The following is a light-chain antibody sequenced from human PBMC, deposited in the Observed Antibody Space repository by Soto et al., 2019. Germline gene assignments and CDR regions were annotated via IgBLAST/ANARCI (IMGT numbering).Light chain of an antibody. V-gene: IGKV1-9*01. J-gene: IGKJ4*01. CDR3: QQVNVYPST. CDR1: QGISSY. CDR2: DAS. Sequence: DIQMTQSPSPLSASVEDSVTITCQASQGISSYLGWYQQKPGKAPNLMIYDASTLHSGVPSRFSGGGSGTDCTLTSSSLQPEDVATYYCQQVNVYPSTLGGGTRVDIK.